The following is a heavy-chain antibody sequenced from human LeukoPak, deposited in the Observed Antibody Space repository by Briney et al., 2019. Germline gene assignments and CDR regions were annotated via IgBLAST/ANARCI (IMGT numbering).Heavy chain of an antibody. Sequence: PGRSLRLSCTASGFTFGDYSMSWVRQAPGKGLEWVGFIRSKAYGGTTEYAASVKGRFPISRDDSKSIAYVQMNSLKIEDTAVYYCTRRGGWYSDYWGQGNLVTVSS. D-gene: IGHD6-19*01. CDR2: IRSKAYGGTT. CDR3: TRRGGWYSDY. V-gene: IGHV3-49*04. CDR1: GFTFGDYS. J-gene: IGHJ4*02.